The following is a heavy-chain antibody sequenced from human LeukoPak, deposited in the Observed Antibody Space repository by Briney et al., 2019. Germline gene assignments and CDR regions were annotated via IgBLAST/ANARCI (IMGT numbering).Heavy chain of an antibody. D-gene: IGHD6-13*01. V-gene: IGHV3-23*01. CDR3: AKDPRGLRVYSHFDY. CDR2: ISGTGDSS. Sequence: GGSLRLSCAASGFTFSSYAMSWVRQAPGKGLEWVSDISGTGDSSYYADSVKGRFTISRDNSKNTLYLQMNSLRAEDTAVYYCAKDPRGLRVYSHFDYWGQGTLVTVSS. CDR1: GFTFSSYA. J-gene: IGHJ4*02.